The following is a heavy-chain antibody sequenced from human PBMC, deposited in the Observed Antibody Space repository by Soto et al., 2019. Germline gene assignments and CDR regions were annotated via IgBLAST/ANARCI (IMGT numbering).Heavy chain of an antibody. D-gene: IGHD2-2*01. J-gene: IGHJ5*02. CDR3: ARGYCGSSSSCYVAWLDP. CDR2: IYSGGTT. CDR1: GFTFDDYG. V-gene: IGHV3-66*01. Sequence: PGGSLRLSCAASGFTFDDYGMSWVRQAPGKGLEWVSVIYSGGTTYYADSVKGRFIISRDNSKNTVYLQMNSLRVEDTAVYYCARGYCGSSSSCYVAWLDPWGQGTLVTVSS.